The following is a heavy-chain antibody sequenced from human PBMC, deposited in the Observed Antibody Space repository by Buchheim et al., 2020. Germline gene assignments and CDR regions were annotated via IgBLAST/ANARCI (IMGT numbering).Heavy chain of an antibody. CDR1: GFTFSSYA. Sequence: QVQLVESGGGVVQPGRSLRLSCAASGFTFSSYAMHWVRQAPGKGLEWVAVISYDGSNKYYADSVKGRFTIPSDNSKNTLYLQMNSRRAEDTAVYYCARDGEDIVVVVAATPQYYFDYWGQGTL. J-gene: IGHJ4*02. V-gene: IGHV3-30-3*01. CDR3: ARDGEDIVVVVAATPQYYFDY. D-gene: IGHD2-15*01. CDR2: ISYDGSNK.